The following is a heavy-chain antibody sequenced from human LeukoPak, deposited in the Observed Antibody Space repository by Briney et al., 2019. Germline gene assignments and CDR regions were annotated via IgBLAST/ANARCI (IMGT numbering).Heavy chain of an antibody. CDR2: ISSSSSYI. J-gene: IGHJ3*02. D-gene: IGHD3-22*01. CDR1: GFTFSSYS. Sequence: WGSLRLSCAASGFTFSSYSMNWVRQAPGKRLESVSSISSSSSYIYYADSVKGRFTISRDNAKNSLYLQMNSLRAEDTAVYYCARDSGVTYYYDSSGYSDAFDIWGQGTMVTVSS. V-gene: IGHV3-21*01. CDR3: ARDSGVTYYYDSSGYSDAFDI.